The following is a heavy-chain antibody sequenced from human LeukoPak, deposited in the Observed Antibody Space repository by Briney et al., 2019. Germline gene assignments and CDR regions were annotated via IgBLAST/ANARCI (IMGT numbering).Heavy chain of an antibody. CDR1: GFTFSTYD. V-gene: IGHV3-13*01. J-gene: IGHJ2*01. CDR3: ARGGPGWYFDL. Sequence: GSLRLSCAASGFTFSTYDMHWVRQATGKGLEWVSIIGTAGDSYSPGSVKGRFTISRDNAKSSVHLQMNSLRAGDTAVYYCARGGPGWYFDLWGRGTLVTVSS. CDR2: IGTAGDS.